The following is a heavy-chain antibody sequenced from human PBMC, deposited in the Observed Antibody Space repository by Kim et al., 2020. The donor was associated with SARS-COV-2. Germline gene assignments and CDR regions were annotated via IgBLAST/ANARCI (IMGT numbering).Heavy chain of an antibody. V-gene: IGHV4-39*01. J-gene: IGHJ4*02. D-gene: IGHD6-19*01. CDR3: AESRYSSGWSPG. Sequence: YYTPSLKSRVTISVDTSKNQFSLKLSSVSAADTAVYYCAESRYSSGWSPGWGQGTLVTVSS.